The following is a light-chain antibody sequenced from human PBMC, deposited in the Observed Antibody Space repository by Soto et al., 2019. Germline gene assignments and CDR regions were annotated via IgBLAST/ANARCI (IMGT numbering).Light chain of an antibody. Sequence: SYELTQPPSVSVAPGKTASITCGGNNIGGKTVHWFQQKPGQAPVVVLYYDTHRPSGIPDRFSGSNSGNTATLTITRVEAGDEADYYFHVWDSSSDHVVFGGGTKLTVL. V-gene: IGLV3-21*04. J-gene: IGLJ3*02. CDR2: YDT. CDR3: HVWDSSSDHVV. CDR1: NIGGKT.